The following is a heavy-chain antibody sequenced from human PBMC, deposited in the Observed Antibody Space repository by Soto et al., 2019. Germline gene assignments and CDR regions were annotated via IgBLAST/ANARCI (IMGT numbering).Heavy chain of an antibody. D-gene: IGHD3-22*01. CDR1: GGSISSYY. Sequence: PSETLSLTCTVCGGSISSYYWSWIRQPPGKGLEWIGYIYYSGSTNYNPSLKSRVTISVDTSKNQFSLKLSSVTAADTAVYYCARDQYYYDSSGYYYDAFDIWGQGTMVTVSS. CDR3: ARDQYYYDSSGYYYDAFDI. J-gene: IGHJ3*02. V-gene: IGHV4-59*01. CDR2: IYYSGST.